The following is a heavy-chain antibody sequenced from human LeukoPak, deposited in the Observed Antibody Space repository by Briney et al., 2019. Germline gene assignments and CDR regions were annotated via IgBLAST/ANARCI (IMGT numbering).Heavy chain of an antibody. D-gene: IGHD3-9*01. V-gene: IGHV1-18*04. CDR2: ISAYNGNT. CDR1: GYTFTGYY. CDR3: ARGGSYDILTGYYPFDY. Sequence: ASVKVSCKASGYTFTGYYMHWVRQAPGQGLEWMGWISAYNGNTNYAQKLQGRVTMTTDTSTSTAYMELRSLRSDDTAVYYCARGGSYDILTGYYPFDYWGQGTLVTVSS. J-gene: IGHJ4*02.